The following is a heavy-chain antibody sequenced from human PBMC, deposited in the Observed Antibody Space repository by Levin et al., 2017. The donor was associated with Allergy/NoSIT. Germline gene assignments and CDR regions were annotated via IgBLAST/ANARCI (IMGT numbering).Heavy chain of an antibody. CDR2: ISYDGSNK. D-gene: IGHD6-13*01. V-gene: IGHV3-30*18. J-gene: IGHJ2*01. Sequence: GGSLRLSCAASGFTFSSYGMHWVRQAPGKGLEWVAVISYDGSNKYYADSVKGRFTISRDNSKNTLYLQMNSLRAEDTAVYYCAKVLGYSSSWYTGYFDRWGRGTLVTVAS. CDR1: GFTFSSYG. CDR3: AKVLGYSSSWYTGYFDR.